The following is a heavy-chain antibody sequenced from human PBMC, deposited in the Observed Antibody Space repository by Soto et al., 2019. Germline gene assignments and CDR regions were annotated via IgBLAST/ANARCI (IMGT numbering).Heavy chain of an antibody. CDR1: GGFVNSDTHS. CDR2: IYSGGST. V-gene: IGHV4-61*01. Sequence: ETLSLTCTVSGGFVNSDTHSWSWIRQTPGKRLEWIGFIYSGGSTKNPSLRSRVTMSVDTSKNQFSLKLRSVIVADTAAYHCARFVRSCSATTCSTRADVWGQGITVTVSS. J-gene: IGHJ6*02. D-gene: IGHD2-2*01. CDR3: ARFVRSCSATTCSTRADV.